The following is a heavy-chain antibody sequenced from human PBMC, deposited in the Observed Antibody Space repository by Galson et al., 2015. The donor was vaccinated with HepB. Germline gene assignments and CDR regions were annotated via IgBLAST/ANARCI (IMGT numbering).Heavy chain of an antibody. CDR2: IYTSGST. CDR3: ATGPGDMYYFDY. Sequence: TCTVSSDSIIGYYWSWIRQPAGKGLEWIGRIYTSGSTDYNPSLRGRVTMSVDTSQKQFSLILKSVTAADTAVYYCATGPGDMYYFDYWGQGTLVTVSS. V-gene: IGHV4-4*07. CDR1: SDSIIGYY. J-gene: IGHJ4*02.